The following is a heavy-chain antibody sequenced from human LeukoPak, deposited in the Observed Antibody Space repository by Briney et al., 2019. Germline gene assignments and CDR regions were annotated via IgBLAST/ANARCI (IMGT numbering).Heavy chain of an antibody. V-gene: IGHV3-43*02. CDR3: AKDLTQLSLAFDY. CDR2: VIEDGSRT. D-gene: IGHD1-1*01. CDR1: GFTFDDYA. Sequence: PGGSLRLSCAASGFTFDDYAMHWGRQAPGKGLEWVSLVIEDGSRTYYADSVKGRFTISRDNSKNSLYLQMNSLTAEDTALYYCAKDLTQLSLAFDYWGQGTLVTVPS. J-gene: IGHJ4*02.